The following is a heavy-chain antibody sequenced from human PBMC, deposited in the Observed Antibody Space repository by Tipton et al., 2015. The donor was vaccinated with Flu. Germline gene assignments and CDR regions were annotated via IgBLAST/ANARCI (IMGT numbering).Heavy chain of an antibody. D-gene: IGHD6-19*01. Sequence: TLSLTCAVYGGSFSGYYWSWIRQPPGKGLEWIGEINHSGSTNYNPSLKSRVTISVDTSKNQFSLKLSSVTAADTAVYYCARLGGWYDWFDPWGQGTLVTVSS. CDR3: ARLGGWYDWFDP. CDR2: INHSGST. J-gene: IGHJ5*02. V-gene: IGHV4-34*01. CDR1: GGSFSGYY.